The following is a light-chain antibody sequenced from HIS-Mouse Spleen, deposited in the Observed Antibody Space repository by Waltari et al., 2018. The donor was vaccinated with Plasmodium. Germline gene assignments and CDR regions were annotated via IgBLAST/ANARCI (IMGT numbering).Light chain of an antibody. Sequence: EIVLTQSPATLSLSPGARATLSCRASQSVSSYLAWYQQKPGQAPRLLIYDASNRATGIPARFSGSGSGTDFTLTISSLEPEDFAVYYCQQRSNWLHTFGQGTKLEIK. CDR2: DAS. J-gene: IGKJ2*01. CDR3: QQRSNWLHT. V-gene: IGKV3-11*01. CDR1: QSVSSY.